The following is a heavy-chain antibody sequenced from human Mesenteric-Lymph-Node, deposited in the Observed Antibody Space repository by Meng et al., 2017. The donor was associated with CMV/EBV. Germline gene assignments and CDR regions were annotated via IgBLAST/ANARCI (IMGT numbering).Heavy chain of an antibody. V-gene: IGHV1-3*01. CDR1: GYTFTTYT. CDR3: GGGDAFDI. CDR2: INAANGDT. Sequence: KVSCKASGYTFTTYTIHWVRQDPGQKLEWMEWINAANGDTKSSQTFQGRVTITRDRSASTVYMELSSLEFEDTAVYYCGGGDAFDIWGQGTMVTVSS. J-gene: IGHJ3*02.